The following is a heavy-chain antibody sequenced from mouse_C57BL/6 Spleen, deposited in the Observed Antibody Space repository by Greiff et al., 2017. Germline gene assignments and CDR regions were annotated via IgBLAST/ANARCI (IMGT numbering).Heavy chain of an antibody. V-gene: IGHV1-26*01. CDR3: AREGLAYYFDY. Sequence: VQLQQSGPELVKPGASVKISCKASGYTFTDYYMNWVKQSHGKSLEWIGDINPNNGGTSYNQKFKGKATLTVDKSSSTAYMELRSLTSEDSAVYYCAREGLAYYFDYWGQGTTLTVSS. CDR2: INPNNGGT. D-gene: IGHD1-1*01. J-gene: IGHJ2*01. CDR1: GYTFTDYY.